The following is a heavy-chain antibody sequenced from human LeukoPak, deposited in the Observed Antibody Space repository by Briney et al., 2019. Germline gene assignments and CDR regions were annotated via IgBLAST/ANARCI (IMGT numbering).Heavy chain of an antibody. CDR1: GFTFSSYS. D-gene: IGHD2-2*01. CDR3: ARVVPAAIWAFDI. CDR2: ISSSSSYI. V-gene: IGHV3-21*01. Sequence: PGGSLRLSCAASGFTFSSYSMNWVRQAPGKGLEWVSSISSSSSYIYYADSVKGRFTISRDNAKNSLYLQMNSLRAEDTAVYYCARVVPAAIWAFDIWGQGTMVTVSS. J-gene: IGHJ3*02.